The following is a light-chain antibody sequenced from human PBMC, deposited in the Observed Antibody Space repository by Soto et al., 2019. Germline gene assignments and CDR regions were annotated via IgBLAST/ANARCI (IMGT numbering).Light chain of an antibody. CDR3: SSYAASNNFYFV. CDR2: EVT. V-gene: IGLV2-8*01. Sequence: QSALTQPPSASGSPGQSVTISCTGTISDVGGYNYVSWYQQYPGRAPKLMIHEVTKRPSWVPDRFSGSKSGNTASLTVSGLQAEDEADYYCSSYAASNNFYFVFGGGTKLTVL. CDR1: ISDVGGYNY. J-gene: IGLJ3*02.